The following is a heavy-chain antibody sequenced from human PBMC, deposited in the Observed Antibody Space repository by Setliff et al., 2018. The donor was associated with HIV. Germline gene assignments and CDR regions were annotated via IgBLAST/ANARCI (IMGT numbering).Heavy chain of an antibody. CDR3: ARYHIGGIQYFQH. D-gene: IGHD2-21*01. Sequence: SETLSLTCTVSGASISTGEYYWRWVRQYPGRGLEWIGYIYHTGCTSYNPSLRSRLSVSLDTSRNHFSLKRTSVTAADTAIYYCARYHIGGIQYFQHWGQGALVTVSS. CDR1: GASISTGEYY. CDR2: IYHTGCT. J-gene: IGHJ1*01. V-gene: IGHV4-30-4*01.